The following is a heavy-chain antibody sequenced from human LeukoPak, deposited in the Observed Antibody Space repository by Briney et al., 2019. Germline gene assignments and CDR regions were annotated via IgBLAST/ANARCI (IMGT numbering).Heavy chain of an antibody. V-gene: IGHV4-31*02. J-gene: IGHJ4*02. Sequence: PSQTLALTWTVSGGYLNSVGYYLSWIRQQPGKGLEWIGYIYYRGSTYYNPSLKSRLTISVDTSKRQFSLKLSSVTAADTAVYYCARVQNPSGSGSYSFDYWGQGTLVTVSS. CDR2: IYYRGST. D-gene: IGHD3-10*01. CDR1: GGYLNSVGYY. CDR3: ARVQNPSGSGSYSFDY.